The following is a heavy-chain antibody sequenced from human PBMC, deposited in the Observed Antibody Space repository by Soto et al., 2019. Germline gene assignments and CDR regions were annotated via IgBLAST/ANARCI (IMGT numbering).Heavy chain of an antibody. CDR2: VFGNGGGSP. V-gene: IGHV4-4*07. D-gene: IGHD3-22*01. J-gene: IGHJ4*02. CDR3: ARGLPPYDLRSPPTGAFED. CDR1: GGSFTGDY. Sequence: QVQLQESGPGLVKPSETLSLTCSVSGGSFTGDYWSWIRQPAGKGLEWIGRVFGNGGGSPIYNPSLKYRVPMSVDTAKTQSTLKLTSVTAADTAVYYCARGLPPYDLRSPPTGAFEDWGQGVLVSVSS.